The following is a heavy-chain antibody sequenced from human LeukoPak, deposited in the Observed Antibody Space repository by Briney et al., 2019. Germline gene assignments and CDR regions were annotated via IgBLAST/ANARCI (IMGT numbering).Heavy chain of an antibody. Sequence: SETLSLTCTVSGGSISSYYWTWIRQPPGKGLEWIGYIYYRGNTKYNPSLKSRVTISVGTSKNQFSLKLSSVTAADTAVYYCARASGAARRRWFDPWGQGTLVTVSS. CDR3: ARASGAARRRWFDP. J-gene: IGHJ5*02. V-gene: IGHV4-59*12. CDR2: IYYRGNT. CDR1: GGSISSYY. D-gene: IGHD6-6*01.